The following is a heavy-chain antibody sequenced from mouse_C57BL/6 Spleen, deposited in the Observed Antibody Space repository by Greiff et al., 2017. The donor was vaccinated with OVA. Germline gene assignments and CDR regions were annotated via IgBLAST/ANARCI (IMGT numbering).Heavy chain of an antibody. D-gene: IGHD1-1*01. CDR3: ARESSVPYFGY. Sequence: QVQLQQSGPELVKPGASVKISCKASGYAFSSSWMNWVKQRPGKGLEWIGRIYPGDGDTNYTGKFKGKATMTADKSFSKAYMQLSRLTSEDSAVYFCARESSVPYFGYRGQGTTLTVAS. CDR1: GYAFSSSW. J-gene: IGHJ2*01. V-gene: IGHV1-82*01. CDR2: IYPGDGDT.